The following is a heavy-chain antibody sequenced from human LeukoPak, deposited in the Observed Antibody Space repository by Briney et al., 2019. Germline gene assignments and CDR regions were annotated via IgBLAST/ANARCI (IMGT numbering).Heavy chain of an antibody. CDR3: AGDWRHDAFDI. J-gene: IGHJ3*02. CDR2: IYHSGST. CDR1: GYSISSGYY. V-gene: IGHV4-38-2*02. Sequence: SETLSLTCTVSGYSISSGYYWGWIRQPPGKGLEWLGTIYHSGSTYYNPSLKSRVTISVDTSKNQFSLKLSSVTAADTAVYYCAGDWRHDAFDIWGQGTMVTVSS.